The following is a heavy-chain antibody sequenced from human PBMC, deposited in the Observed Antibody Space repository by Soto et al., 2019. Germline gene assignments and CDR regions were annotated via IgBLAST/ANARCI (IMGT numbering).Heavy chain of an antibody. J-gene: IGHJ4*02. Sequence: GGSLRLSCAVSGFTVSRNFMSWVRQAPGKGLEWVSVIYSDDSRYYAGSVKGRFTISRDNSKNTLFLQMNSLRAEDTAVYYCATHRGGYDRDFDYCGRGALVTVSS. CDR3: ATHRGGYDRDFDY. D-gene: IGHD5-12*01. CDR2: IYSDDSR. V-gene: IGHV3-53*01. CDR1: GFTVSRNF.